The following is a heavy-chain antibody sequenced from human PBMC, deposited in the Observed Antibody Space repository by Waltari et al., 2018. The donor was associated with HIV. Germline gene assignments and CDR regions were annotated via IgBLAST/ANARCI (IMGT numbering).Heavy chain of an antibody. V-gene: IGHV3-9*01. CDR2: ISWNSVRI. D-gene: IGHD3-10*01. Sequence: EVQLVESGGGLVQPGRSLRLSCQASGFPFDDYAMHWVRQAPRKGLEWVSIISWNSVRITYADSVRGRFTVSRDNAKNYLYLQMNSLRPDDTAFYYCARGPMYNWFDPWGQGSLVTVSS. CDR3: ARGPMYNWFDP. J-gene: IGHJ5*02. CDR1: GFPFDDYA.